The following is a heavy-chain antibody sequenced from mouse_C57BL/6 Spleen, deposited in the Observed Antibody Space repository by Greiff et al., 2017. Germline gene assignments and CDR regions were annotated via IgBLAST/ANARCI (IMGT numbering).Heavy chain of an antibody. CDR3: TRDSGDYTWFAY. Sequence: EVQLVESGEGFVKPGGSLKLSCAASGFTFSSYAMSWVRQTPEKRLEWVAYISSGGDYIYYADTVKGRFTISRDNARNTLYLQMSSLKSEDTAMYYCTRDSGDYTWFAYWGQGTLVTVSA. D-gene: IGHD2-4*01. V-gene: IGHV5-9-1*02. J-gene: IGHJ3*01. CDR1: GFTFSSYA. CDR2: ISSGGDYI.